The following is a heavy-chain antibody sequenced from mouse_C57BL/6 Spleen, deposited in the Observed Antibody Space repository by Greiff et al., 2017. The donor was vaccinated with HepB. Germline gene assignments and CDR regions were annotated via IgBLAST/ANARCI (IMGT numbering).Heavy chain of an antibody. V-gene: IGHV1-81*01. CDR3: ARFYGSSPDYYAMDY. J-gene: IGHJ4*01. CDR1: GYTFTSYG. D-gene: IGHD1-1*01. Sequence: VKLVESGAELARPGASVKLSCKASGYTFTSYGISWVKQRTGQGLEWIGEIYPRSGNTYYNEKFKGKATLTADKSSSTAYMELRSLTSEDSAVYFCARFYGSSPDYYAMDYWGQGTSVTVSS. CDR2: IYPRSGNT.